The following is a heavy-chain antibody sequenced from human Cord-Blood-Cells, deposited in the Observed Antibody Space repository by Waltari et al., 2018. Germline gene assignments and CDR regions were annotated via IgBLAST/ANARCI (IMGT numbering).Heavy chain of an antibody. D-gene: IGHD1-26*01. CDR3: AKLGGVGATFLNALDI. V-gene: IGHV3-23*04. Sequence: EVQLVESGGGLVQPGGSLRLSCAASGFTFSSYAMSWVRQAPGKGLEWVSAISGSGGSTYNAGSVKGRFTISRDDSKNTLYLQMNSLRAEDTAVYYCAKLGGVGATFLNALDIWGQGTMVTVSS. CDR1: GFTFSSYA. J-gene: IGHJ3*02. CDR2: ISGSGGST.